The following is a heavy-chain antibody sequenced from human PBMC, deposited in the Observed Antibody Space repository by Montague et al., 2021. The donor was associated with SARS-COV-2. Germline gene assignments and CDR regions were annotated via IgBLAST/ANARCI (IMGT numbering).Heavy chain of an antibody. Sequence: SETLSLTCTVSGGSISSFYWSWFRQPPGKGLEWIGYISGSGSTNYNPSLTSRITMSVDTSKNQFSLKVNSVTAADTAVYYCARHYSATLPAVYWGQGTLVIVSS. CDR1: GGSISSFY. CDR3: ARHYSATLPAVY. CDR2: ISGSGST. J-gene: IGHJ4*02. D-gene: IGHD2-15*01. V-gene: IGHV4-59*08.